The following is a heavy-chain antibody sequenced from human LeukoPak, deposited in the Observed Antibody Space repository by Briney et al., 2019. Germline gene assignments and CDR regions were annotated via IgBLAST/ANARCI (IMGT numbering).Heavy chain of an antibody. J-gene: IGHJ4*02. V-gene: IGHV3-23*01. D-gene: IGHD4-23*01. Sequence: AGSLSLSCAASGFTFNNYAMSWVRQAPGKGLEWVSGISTTGGSTYYADPVKGRFTISRDNSNNTLSLQMNSLRGEDTAIYYCAKDWTTVVSPKGYYFDSWGQGNLVIVSS. CDR1: GFTFNNYA. CDR3: AKDWTTVVSPKGYYFDS. CDR2: ISTTGGST.